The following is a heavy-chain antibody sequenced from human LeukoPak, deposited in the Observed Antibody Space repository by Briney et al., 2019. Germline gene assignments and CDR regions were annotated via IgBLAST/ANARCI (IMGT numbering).Heavy chain of an antibody. CDR3: AKRQQERVVEYYFDY. CDR1: GFTFSTYG. J-gene: IGHJ4*02. Sequence: GGSLRLSCAASGFTFSTYGMSWVRQAPGKGLEWVSGITGSNSRSTYYADSVKGRFTISRDNSKNTLYLQMNSLRAEDTAIYYCAKRQQERVVEYYFDYWGQGTLVTVSS. D-gene: IGHD2-2*01. CDR2: ITGSNSRST. V-gene: IGHV3-23*01.